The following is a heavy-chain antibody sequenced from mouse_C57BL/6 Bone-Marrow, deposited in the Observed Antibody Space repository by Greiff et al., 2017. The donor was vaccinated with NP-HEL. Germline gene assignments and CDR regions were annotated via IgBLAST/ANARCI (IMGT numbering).Heavy chain of an antibody. Sequence: EVQGVESGGGLVQSGRSLRLSCATSGFTFSDFYMEWVRQAPGKGLEWIAASRNKANDYTTEYSASVKGRFIVSRDTSQSILYLQMNALRAEDTAIYYCARDAITTVVGGYAMDYWGQGTSVTVSS. J-gene: IGHJ4*01. D-gene: IGHD1-1*01. CDR2: SRNKANDYTT. CDR3: ARDAITTVVGGYAMDY. CDR1: GFTFSDFY. V-gene: IGHV7-1*01.